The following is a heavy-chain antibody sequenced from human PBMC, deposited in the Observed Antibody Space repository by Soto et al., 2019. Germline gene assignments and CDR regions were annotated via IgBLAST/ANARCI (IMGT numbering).Heavy chain of an antibody. CDR1: GFTFSSYG. J-gene: IGHJ4*02. V-gene: IGHV3-30*18. CDR2: ISYDGSNK. CDR3: AKDAPYFDY. Sequence: QVQLVEPGGGVVQPGRSLRLSCAASGFTFSSYGMHWVRQAPGKGLEWVAVISYDGSNKYYADSVKGRFTISRDNSKNTLYLQMNSLRAEDTAVYYCAKDAPYFDYWGQGTLVTVSS.